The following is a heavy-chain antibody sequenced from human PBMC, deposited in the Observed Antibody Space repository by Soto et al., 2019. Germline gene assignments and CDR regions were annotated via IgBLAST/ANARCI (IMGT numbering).Heavy chain of an antibody. D-gene: IGHD4-4*01. Sequence: EASVKVSCKASGYTFIRDGITWVWQAPGQGFEWMGWISPYDDSTIYAQKLQGRVTMTADTSTRIVNLTLRSLRSDDTAVYYCAGDPDSHYNDSHASSYPWGQGTLVTVSS. CDR3: AGDPDSHYNDSHASSYP. V-gene: IGHV1-18*01. CDR2: ISPYDDST. CDR1: GYTFIRDG. J-gene: IGHJ5*02.